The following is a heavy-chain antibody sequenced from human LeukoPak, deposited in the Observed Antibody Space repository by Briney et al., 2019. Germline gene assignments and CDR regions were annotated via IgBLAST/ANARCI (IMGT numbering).Heavy chain of an antibody. J-gene: IGHJ4*02. CDR2: IYHSGST. D-gene: IGHD2-15*01. V-gene: IGHV4-38-2*02. CDR3: ARDRSSCSGGSCTEVLDY. Sequence: SETLSLTCTVSGYSISSGYYWGWIRQPPGKGLEWVGSIYHSGSTYYNPSLKSRVTISVDTSKNQFSLKLSSVTAADTAVYYCARDRSSCSGGSCTEVLDYWGQGTLVTVSS. CDR1: GYSISSGYY.